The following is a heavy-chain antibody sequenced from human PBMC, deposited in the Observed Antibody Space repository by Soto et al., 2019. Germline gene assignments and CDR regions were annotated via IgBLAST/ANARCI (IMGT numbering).Heavy chain of an antibody. Sequence: GASVKVSCKASGYTFTSYGISWVRQAPGQGLEWMGWISAYNGNTNYAQELQGRVTMTTDTSTSTAYMELRSLRSDDTAVYYCARMLSYRSSSWYWFAPWGQGTLVTVSS. J-gene: IGHJ5*02. CDR1: GYTFTSYG. D-gene: IGHD6-13*01. V-gene: IGHV1-18*01. CDR3: ARMLSYRSSSWYWFAP. CDR2: ISAYNGNT.